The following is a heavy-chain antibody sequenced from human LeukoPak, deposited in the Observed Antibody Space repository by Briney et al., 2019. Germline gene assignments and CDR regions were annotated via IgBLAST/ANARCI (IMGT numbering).Heavy chain of an antibody. D-gene: IGHD3-3*01. V-gene: IGHV4-4*07. Sequence: PSETLSLTCTVSDDSINDYYWRWIRQPAGKGREWIGPIYTHTSTNSNPTLKSPVTISVDMYKTQYSLNLSSVTAADTAVYYCARGGEWSYDYWGQGTLVTVSS. CDR1: DDSINDYY. CDR2: IYTHTST. CDR3: ARGGEWSYDY. J-gene: IGHJ4*02.